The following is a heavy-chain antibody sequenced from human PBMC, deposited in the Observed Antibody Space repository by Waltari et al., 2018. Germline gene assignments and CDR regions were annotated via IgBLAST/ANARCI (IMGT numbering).Heavy chain of an antibody. CDR1: GGTFGRYA. CDR3: AKREIGYAFDT. D-gene: IGHD1-26*01. CDR2: VIPIYGTP. J-gene: IGHJ3*02. Sequence: QVQLVQSGAEVKLPGSSVKVACKASGGTFGRYAITWVRQAPGQVLEWVGGVIPIYGTPNYEAKVQGIVTVSADASTSTAYLEVRSLMSEDTAVYYCAKREIGYAFDTWGQGTMVTVSS. V-gene: IGHV1-69*12.